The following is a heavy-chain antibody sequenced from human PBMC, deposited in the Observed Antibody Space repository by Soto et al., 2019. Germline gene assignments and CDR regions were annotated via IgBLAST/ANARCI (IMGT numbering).Heavy chain of an antibody. Sequence: SETLSLTCAVSGGSFTSNNWWTWVRQPPGQGLEWIGEIYRTGSTNYNPSLKSRVTISLDKSENQFSLKVTSPTAADTAVYYCASRDPGTSVDYWGQGTLVTVSS. D-gene: IGHD1-7*01. CDR2: IYRTGST. V-gene: IGHV4-4*02. J-gene: IGHJ4*02. CDR1: GGSFTSNNW. CDR3: ASRDPGTSVDY.